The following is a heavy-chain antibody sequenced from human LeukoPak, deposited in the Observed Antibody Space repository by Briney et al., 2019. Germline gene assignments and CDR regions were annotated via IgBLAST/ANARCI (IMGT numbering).Heavy chain of an antibody. J-gene: IGHJ3*02. CDR1: GGSISSYY. Sequence: SETLSLTCTVSGGSISSYYWSWIRQPPGKGLEWIGYIYYSGSTNYNPSLKSRVTISVDTSKNQFSLKLSSVTAADTAVYYCAREIGYSSSWYGDAFDIWGQGTMVTVSS. CDR2: IYYSGST. D-gene: IGHD6-13*01. CDR3: AREIGYSSSWYGDAFDI. V-gene: IGHV4-59*01.